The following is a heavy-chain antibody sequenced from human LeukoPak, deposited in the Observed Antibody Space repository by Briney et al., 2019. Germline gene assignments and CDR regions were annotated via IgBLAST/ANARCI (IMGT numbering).Heavy chain of an antibody. J-gene: IGHJ4*02. CDR3: ARHGGGGGSLFDY. V-gene: IGHV4-39*01. CDR2: IYYGGST. Sequence: SETLSLTCTVSGGSISSSSYYWGWIRQPPGKGLEWIGSIYYGGSTYYNPSIKSRVTISVGTSKNQFFLKLSSVTAADAAVYYCARHGGGGGSLFDYWGQGTLVTVSS. CDR1: GGSISSSSYY. D-gene: IGHD3-16*01.